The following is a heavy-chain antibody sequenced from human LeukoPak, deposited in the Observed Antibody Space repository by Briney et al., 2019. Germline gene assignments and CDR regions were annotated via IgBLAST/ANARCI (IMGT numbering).Heavy chain of an antibody. CDR2: IYYSGST. D-gene: IGHD1-26*01. V-gene: IGHV4-59*01. Sequence: SETLSLTCTVSGGSISSYYWSWIRQPPGKGLEWIGYIYYSGSTNYNPSLKSRVTISVDTSKNQFSLKPSPVTAADTAVYYCARSIVGATISGPDYWGQGTLVTVSS. J-gene: IGHJ4*02. CDR3: ARSIVGATISGPDY. CDR1: GGSISSYY.